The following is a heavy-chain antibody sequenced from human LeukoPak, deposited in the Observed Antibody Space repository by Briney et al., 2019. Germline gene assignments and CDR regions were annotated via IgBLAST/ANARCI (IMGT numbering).Heavy chain of an antibody. D-gene: IGHD3-22*01. Sequence: ASVKLSCKASGYTFTGYYMHWVRQAPGQGLEWLGWINPNSGGTNYAQKFQGRVTMTRDPSITTAYTEVSRLRSDDTAVYYCARHNYGAITMTSWFDPWGQGTLVTVSS. CDR3: ARHNYGAITMTSWFDP. CDR2: INPNSGGT. CDR1: GYTFTGYY. V-gene: IGHV1-2*02. J-gene: IGHJ5*02.